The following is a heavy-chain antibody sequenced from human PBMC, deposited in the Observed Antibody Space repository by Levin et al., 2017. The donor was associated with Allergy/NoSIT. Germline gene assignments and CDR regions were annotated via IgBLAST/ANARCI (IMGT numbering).Heavy chain of an antibody. CDR1: GFDLTTYY. D-gene: IGHD2-15*01. CDR3: AIGIWSDGIDAFDI. CDR2: IYPGDSDT. Sequence: GGSLRLSCSSSGFDLTTYYIAWVRQMPGKGLEWMGIIYPGDSDTRYSPSFQGQVTISADKSISTAYLQWSSLKASDTAMYYCAIGIWSDGIDAFDIWGQGTMVTVSS. V-gene: IGHV5-51*01. J-gene: IGHJ3*02.